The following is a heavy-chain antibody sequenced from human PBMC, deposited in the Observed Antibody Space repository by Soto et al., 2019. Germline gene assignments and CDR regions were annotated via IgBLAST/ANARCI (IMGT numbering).Heavy chain of an antibody. CDR1: GFTFDVYA. D-gene: IGHD6-13*01. V-gene: IGHV3-9*01. CDR3: AKDISLRGWVYLVVEY. Sequence: EVQLVESGGGWVQPGRSLRLSCAASGFTFDVYAMHWVRQAPGKGLEWVSGINYNSGSVGYADSVKGRFTFSRDNAKNALHLQMNSLRAEDTAVYYCAKDISLRGWVYLVVEYWGQGTLVTVSP. CDR2: INYNSGSV. J-gene: IGHJ4*02.